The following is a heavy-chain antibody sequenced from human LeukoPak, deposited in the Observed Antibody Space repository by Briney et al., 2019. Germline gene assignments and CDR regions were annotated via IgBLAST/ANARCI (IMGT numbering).Heavy chain of an antibody. D-gene: IGHD3-22*01. Sequence: SETLSLTCTISGGSISSGYWSWIRQPPGKGLEWIGYIYYRGDTNYNPSLGTRITISVDTSKNQCSLKLSAVTAAETAVYFCARVYRDSSGHCTWFDPWSQGTLVTVSS. CDR3: ARVYRDSSGHCTWFDP. CDR1: GGSISSGY. CDR2: IYYRGDT. V-gene: IGHV4-59*01. J-gene: IGHJ5*02.